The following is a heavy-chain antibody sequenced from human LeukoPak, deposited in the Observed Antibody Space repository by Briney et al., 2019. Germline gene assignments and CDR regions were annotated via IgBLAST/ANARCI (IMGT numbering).Heavy chain of an antibody. CDR2: IYSGGET. CDR3: VRDYSNFVQGD. V-gene: IGHV4-39*02. J-gene: IGHJ4*02. CDR1: GDSISSSHYY. D-gene: IGHD4-11*01. Sequence: PSETLSLTCTVSGDSISSSHYYWGWIRQSPGKGLEWIGSIYSGGETHYNPSLNSRVTIFLDTSKDRFSLNLISVTATDTAVYYCVRDYSNFVQGDWGQGTLVTVSS.